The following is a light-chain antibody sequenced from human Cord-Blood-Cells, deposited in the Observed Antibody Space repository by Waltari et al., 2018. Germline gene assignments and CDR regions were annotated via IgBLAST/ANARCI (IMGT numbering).Light chain of an antibody. CDR3: QSYDSSLSGYVV. Sequence: QSVLTQPPSVSGAPGPRVTISCTGSSSNIGAGYDVHWYQQLPGTAPNLLIYGNSNRPSGVPDRFSGSKSGTSASLAITGLQAEDEADYYCQSYDSSLSGYVVFGGGTKLTVL. V-gene: IGLV1-40*01. J-gene: IGLJ2*01. CDR1: SSNIGAGYD. CDR2: GNS.